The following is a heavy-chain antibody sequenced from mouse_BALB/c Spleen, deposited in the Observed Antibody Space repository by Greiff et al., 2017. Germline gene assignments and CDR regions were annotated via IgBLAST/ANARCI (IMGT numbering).Heavy chain of an antibody. V-gene: IGHV1-77*01. CDR1: GYTFTDYY. D-gene: IGHD3-1*01. Sequence: VQLQQSGAELARPGASVKLSCKASGYTFTDYYINWVKQRTGQGLEWIGEIYPGSGNTYYNEKFKGKATLTADKSSSTAYMQLSSLTSEDSAVYFCARSGYSSGYGWFAYWGQGTLVTVS. CDR2: IYPGSGNT. J-gene: IGHJ3*01. CDR3: ARSGYSSGYGWFAY.